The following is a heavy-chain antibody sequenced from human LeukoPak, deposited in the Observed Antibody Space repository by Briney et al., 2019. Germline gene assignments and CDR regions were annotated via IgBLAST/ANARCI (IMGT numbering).Heavy chain of an antibody. CDR1: GYTFRRYE. V-gene: IGHV1-8*01. CDR3: ARGHYGGNRYFDI. D-gene: IGHD4-23*01. CDR2: IHPNSGKT. Sequence: GASVKVSCKASGYTFRRYEIHWVRQAPGQGLEWVGWIHPNSGKTGYSQNFQGRVTMTSDTSTETAFMELSSLKFDDTAIFYCARGHYGGNRYFDIWGQGTLVTVSS. J-gene: IGHJ4*02.